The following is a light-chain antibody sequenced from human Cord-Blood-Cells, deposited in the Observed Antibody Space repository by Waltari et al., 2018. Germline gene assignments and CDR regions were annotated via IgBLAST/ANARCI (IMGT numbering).Light chain of an antibody. V-gene: IGKV4-1*01. CDR1: PSVLYSSNNKTY. J-gene: IGKJ2*03. CDR3: QQYYSTPYS. Sequence: DIVMTQSPDSLAVSLRERAIINCKYSPSVLYSSNNKTYSSWYQQKPGHPPKLLIYWASTRESGVPDRFSGSGSGTDFTLTISSLQAEDVAVYYCQQYYSTPYSFGQGTKLEIK. CDR2: WAS.